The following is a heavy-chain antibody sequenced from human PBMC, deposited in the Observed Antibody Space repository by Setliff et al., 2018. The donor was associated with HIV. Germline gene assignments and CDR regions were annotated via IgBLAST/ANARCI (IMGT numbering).Heavy chain of an antibody. D-gene: IGHD3-22*01. J-gene: IGHJ4*02. V-gene: IGHV3-66*01. CDR1: GFSVTDTY. Sequence: GGSLRLSCEASGFSVTDTYMGWVRQAPGKGLEWVTLMYKGGKTYYADFVKGRFTIARDDSKNTVSLQMTNLRAEDTAVYYCASGQATLIGWGQGTLVTVST. CDR3: ASGQATLIG. CDR2: MYKGGKT.